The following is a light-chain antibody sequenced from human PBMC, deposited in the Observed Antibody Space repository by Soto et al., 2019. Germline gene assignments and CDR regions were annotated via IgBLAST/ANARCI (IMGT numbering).Light chain of an antibody. CDR1: QSINTW. CDR3: QQYDGH. CDR2: DAS. V-gene: IGKV1-5*01. Sequence: DIQMTQSPSTVSASVGDRVTITCRASQSINTWLAWYQQKPGKAPRVLIYDASSLQSGVPSRFSGSGSGTEFTLTISSLEPYDFATYYCQQYDGHFGQGTKLEIK. J-gene: IGKJ2*01.